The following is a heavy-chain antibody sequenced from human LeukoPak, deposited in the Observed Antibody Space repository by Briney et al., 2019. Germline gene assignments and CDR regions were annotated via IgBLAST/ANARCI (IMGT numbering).Heavy chain of an antibody. V-gene: IGHV4-39*07. CDR1: GGSISSNIHY. Sequence: PSETLSLTCSVSGGSISSNIHYWAWIRQPPGKGLEWIGSIFYSGGTYYNASVKSRVTMSVDTSKNQFSLKLSSVTAADTAVYYCTTRAGNGGNSGVYFQHWGQGTLVTVSS. CDR3: TTRAGNGGNSGVYFQH. D-gene: IGHD4-23*01. J-gene: IGHJ1*01. CDR2: IFYSGGT.